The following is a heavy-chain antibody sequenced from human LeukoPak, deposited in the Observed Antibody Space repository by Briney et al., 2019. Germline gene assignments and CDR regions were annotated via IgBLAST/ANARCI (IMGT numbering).Heavy chain of an antibody. Sequence: ASVKVSCKASGYTFTSYGISWVRQAPGQGVEWMGWISAYNGNTNYAQKLQGRVTMTTDTSTSTAYMELRSLRSDDTAVYYCARGFYDFWSGYYNADNWLDPWGQGTLVTVSS. CDR1: GYTFTSYG. CDR2: ISAYNGNT. D-gene: IGHD3-3*01. J-gene: IGHJ5*02. CDR3: ARGFYDFWSGYYNADNWLDP. V-gene: IGHV1-18*01.